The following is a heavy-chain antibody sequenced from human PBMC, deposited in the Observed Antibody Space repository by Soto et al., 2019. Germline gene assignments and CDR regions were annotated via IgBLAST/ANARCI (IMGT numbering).Heavy chain of an antibody. D-gene: IGHD3-10*01. J-gene: IGHJ3*02. CDR3: ARPDSYYYGSGTGGYAFEI. CDR1: GYTFTSYA. Sequence: QVQLVQSGAEVKKPGASVKVSCKASGYTFTSYAMHWVRQAPGQSLEWMGWINAVNGNTKYSQKFQGRVTITRDTSASTAYMELSSLRSEDTAVYYCARPDSYYYGSGTGGYAFEIWGQGTVVTVSS. CDR2: INAVNGNT. V-gene: IGHV1-3*01.